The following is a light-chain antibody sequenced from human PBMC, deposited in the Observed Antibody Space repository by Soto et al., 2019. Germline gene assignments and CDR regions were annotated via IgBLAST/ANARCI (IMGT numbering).Light chain of an antibody. J-gene: IGLJ3*02. CDR1: SSDVGNYNF. CDR3: SSYRSSSTLPV. CDR2: DVT. V-gene: IGLV2-14*03. Sequence: QSALTQPASVSGSPGQSITISCTGTSSDVGNYNFVSWYQQQPGKAPKLMIYDVTNRPSGVSNRFSGSKSGHTASLTISGLQADDEADYYCSSYRSSSTLPVFGGGTKVTVL.